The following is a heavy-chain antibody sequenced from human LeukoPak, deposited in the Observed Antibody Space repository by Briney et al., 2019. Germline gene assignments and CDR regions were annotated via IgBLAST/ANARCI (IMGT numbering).Heavy chain of an antibody. Sequence: GGSLRLSCAASGFTFSSYAMHWVRQAPGKGLEWVAVISYDGSNKYYADSVKGRFTISRDNSKNTLYLQMNSLRAEDTAVYYCARDRAVAQSIDYYYYGMDVWGQGTTVIVSS. CDR2: ISYDGSNK. J-gene: IGHJ6*02. D-gene: IGHD6-19*01. CDR1: GFTFSSYA. CDR3: ARDRAVAQSIDYYYYGMDV. V-gene: IGHV3-30-3*01.